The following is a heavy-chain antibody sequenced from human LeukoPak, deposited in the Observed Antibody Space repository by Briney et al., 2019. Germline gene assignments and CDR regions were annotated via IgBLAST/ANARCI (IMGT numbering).Heavy chain of an antibody. CDR1: SGSISNYY. CDR3: TREPDTVTGGV. V-gene: IGHV4-59*01. J-gene: IGHJ4*02. Sequence: SETLSLTCTVSSGSISNYYWSWIRQPPGKGLEWIGYISYTENTDYNPSLRSRVTISVDTSKNQFSLTLTSVTAADTAVYYCTREPDTVTGGVWGQGTRVTVSS. CDR2: ISYTENT. D-gene: IGHD4-17*01.